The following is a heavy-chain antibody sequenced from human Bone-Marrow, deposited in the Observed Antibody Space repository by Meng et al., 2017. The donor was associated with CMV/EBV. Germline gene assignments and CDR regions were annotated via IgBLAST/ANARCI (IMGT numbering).Heavy chain of an antibody. D-gene: IGHD3-10*01. J-gene: IGHJ4*02. CDR3: ARDGREFAGRHFDY. V-gene: IGHV3-21*01. CDR2: ISSSSSYI. CDR1: GFIFDDYG. Sequence: GGSLRLSCEASGFIFDDYGMSWVRQSSGKGLEWVSSISSSSSYIYYADSVKGRFTISRDNATNSLYLQMNSLRAEDTAVYYCARDGREFAGRHFDYWGQGTLVTVSS.